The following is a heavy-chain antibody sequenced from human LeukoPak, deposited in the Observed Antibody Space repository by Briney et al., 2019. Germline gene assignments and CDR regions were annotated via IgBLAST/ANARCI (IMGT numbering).Heavy chain of an antibody. Sequence: AASVKVSCKASGGTFSSYAISWVRQAPGQGLEWMGRIIPIFGIANYAQKFQGRVTITADKSTSTAYMELSSLRSEDTAVYYCARDRNSYGARYYYCGMDVWGQGTTVTVSS. D-gene: IGHD5-18*01. CDR1: GGTFSSYA. J-gene: IGHJ6*02. V-gene: IGHV1-69*04. CDR3: ARDRNSYGARYYYCGMDV. CDR2: IIPIFGIA.